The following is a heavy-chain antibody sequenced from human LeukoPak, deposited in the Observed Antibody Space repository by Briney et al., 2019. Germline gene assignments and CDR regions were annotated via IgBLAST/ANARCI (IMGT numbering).Heavy chain of an antibody. J-gene: IGHJ6*03. V-gene: IGHV4-39*01. CDR1: GGSISSSSYY. Sequence: SETLSLTCTVSGGSISSSSYYWGWIRQPPGKGLEWIGSIYYSGSTYYNPSLKSRVTISVDTSKNQFSLKLSSVTAADTAVYYCASLGPYSSGWYLPSPYYYYYYMDVWGKGTTVTISS. CDR2: IYYSGST. D-gene: IGHD6-19*01. CDR3: ASLGPYSSGWYLPSPYYYYYYMDV.